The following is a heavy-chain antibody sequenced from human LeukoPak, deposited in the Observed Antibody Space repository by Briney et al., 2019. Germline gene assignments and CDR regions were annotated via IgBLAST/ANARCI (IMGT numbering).Heavy chain of an antibody. CDR1: GFTFSSYA. CDR2: ISYDGSNK. CDR3: ARAGDSSSWLYYYYYGMDV. V-gene: IGHV3-30*04. Sequence: PGGSLRLSCAASGFTFSSYAMHWVRQAPGKRLEWVAVISYDGSNKYYADSVKGRFTISRDSSKNTLYLQMNSLRAEDTAVYYCARAGDSSSWLYYYYYGMDVWGQGTTVTVSS. D-gene: IGHD6-13*01. J-gene: IGHJ6*02.